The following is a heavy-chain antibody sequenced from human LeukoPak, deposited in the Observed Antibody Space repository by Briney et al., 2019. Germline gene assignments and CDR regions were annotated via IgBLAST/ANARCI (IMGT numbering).Heavy chain of an antibody. D-gene: IGHD1-20*01. CDR3: ARGTNPLYNWQHEGFDY. CDR1: GASITTSGFY. Sequence: PSETLSLTCTISGASITTSGFYWSWIRQPPGKGLEWVGYIYQSGGSFYNPSLKSRVIISIDRPKNQFSLKMNSVTAADTAVYYCARGTNPLYNWQHEGFDYWGQGTLIAVSS. J-gene: IGHJ4*02. CDR2: IYQSGGS. V-gene: IGHV4-30-2*01.